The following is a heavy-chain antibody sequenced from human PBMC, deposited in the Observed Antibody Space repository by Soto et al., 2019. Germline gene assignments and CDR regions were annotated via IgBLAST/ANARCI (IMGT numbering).Heavy chain of an antibody. CDR3: ASGRGYCSKSTCPSFASFQH. CDR1: GLTFNTYA. J-gene: IGHJ1*01. D-gene: IGHD2-2*01. V-gene: IGHV3-30*03. CDR2: ISNDGSNK. Sequence: QVQLVESGGGVGQPGTSLRLSCAASGLTFNTYAMNWIRLAPGKGLEWVAVISNDGSNKYYADSVKGRFTISRDNSKNTVYLQMNSRGGEDTGVYYCASGRGYCSKSTCPSFASFQHWGQGALVIVSS.